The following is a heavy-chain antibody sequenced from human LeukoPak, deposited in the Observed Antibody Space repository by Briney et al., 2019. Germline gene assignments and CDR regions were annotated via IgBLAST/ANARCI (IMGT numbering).Heavy chain of an antibody. D-gene: IGHD3-10*01. J-gene: IGHJ6*02. V-gene: IGHV3-30*04. CDR2: ISYDGSNK. CDR1: GYTFSSYA. Sequence: GGSLRLSCAASGYTFSSYAMHWVRQAPGKGLEWVAVISYDGSNKYYADSVKGRFTISRDNSKNTLYLQMNSLRAEDTAVYYCARDKGSYYGSGSPYGMDVWGQGTTVTVSS. CDR3: ARDKGSYYGSGSPYGMDV.